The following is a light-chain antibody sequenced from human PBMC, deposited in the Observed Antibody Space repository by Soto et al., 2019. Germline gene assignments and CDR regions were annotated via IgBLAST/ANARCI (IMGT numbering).Light chain of an antibody. J-gene: IGKJ1*01. CDR1: QSISSY. V-gene: IGKV1-39*01. CDR3: QQSYTTLRT. CDR2: DAS. Sequence: DIQMTQSPTSLPASVGDRVTITCRASQSISSYLNWYQQKPGKAPTLLIYDASNLQSGVPSRFSGSGSGTDFTLTISSLQPEDFATYYCQQSYTTLRTFGQGTKVDIK.